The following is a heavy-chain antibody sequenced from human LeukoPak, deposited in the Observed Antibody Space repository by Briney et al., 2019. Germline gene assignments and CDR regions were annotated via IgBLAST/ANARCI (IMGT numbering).Heavy chain of an antibody. Sequence: GGSLRLSCAASGFTVSSNYMSWVRQAPGKGLEWVSVIYSGGSTYYADSVKGRFTISRHNSKNTLYLQMNSLRAEDTAVYYCASSVAGDYYYYGMDVWGQGTTVTVSS. J-gene: IGHJ6*02. CDR3: ASSVAGDYYYYGMDV. D-gene: IGHD6-19*01. CDR2: IYSGGST. V-gene: IGHV3-53*04. CDR1: GFTVSSNY.